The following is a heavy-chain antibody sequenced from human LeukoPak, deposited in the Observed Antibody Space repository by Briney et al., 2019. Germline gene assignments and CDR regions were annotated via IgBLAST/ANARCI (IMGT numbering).Heavy chain of an antibody. CDR1: GCSFNDYY. J-gene: IGHJ5*02. Sequence: SETLSLTCAVYGCSFNDYYWNWIRQPPGKGLEWIGEINARGDTNYNPSLKSRVTISVDTSKKQFSLRLTSMIAADTALYYCARGQVPAARGYNWFDPWGQGTLVTVSS. CDR3: ARGQVPAARGYNWFDP. CDR2: INARGDT. D-gene: IGHD2-2*01. V-gene: IGHV4-34*01.